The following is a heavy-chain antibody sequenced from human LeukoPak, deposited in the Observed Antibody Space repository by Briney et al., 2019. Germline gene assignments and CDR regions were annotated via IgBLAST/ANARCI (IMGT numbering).Heavy chain of an antibody. CDR2: FSATDGST. Sequence: GGSLRLSCAASGFSFSTYAMTWVRQAPGKGLEWVSAFSATDGSTQYAESVKGRFTISKDSTTNTLFLQINSLRAEDTAVYYCARCQIAAAGTGAFDVWGQGTTVTVSS. CDR3: ARCQIAAAGTGAFDV. CDR1: GFSFSTYA. J-gene: IGHJ3*01. D-gene: IGHD6-13*01. V-gene: IGHV3-23*01.